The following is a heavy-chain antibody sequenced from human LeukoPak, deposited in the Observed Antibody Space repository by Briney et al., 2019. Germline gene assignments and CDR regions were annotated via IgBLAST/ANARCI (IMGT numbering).Heavy chain of an antibody. D-gene: IGHD2-15*01. CDR2: IYYSGST. CDR3: ASGYCSGGSCYYYGMDV. J-gene: IGHJ6*02. Sequence: SQTLSLTCTVSGGSISSADYYWSWIRQPPGKGLEWIGYIYYSGSTYYNPSLKSRVTMSVDTSKNQFSLKLSSVTAADTAVYYCASGYCSGGSCYYYGMDVWGQGTTVTVSS. CDR1: GGSISSADYY. V-gene: IGHV4-30-4*01.